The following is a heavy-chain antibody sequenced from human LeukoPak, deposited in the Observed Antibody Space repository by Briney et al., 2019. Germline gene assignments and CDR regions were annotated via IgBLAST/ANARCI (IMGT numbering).Heavy chain of an antibody. J-gene: IGHJ5*02. D-gene: IGHD2/OR15-2a*01. CDR2: IYYSGST. Sequence: SETLSLTCTVSGGSISSYYWSWIRQPPGKGLEWIGYIYYSGSTNYNPSLKSRVTISVDTSKNQFSLKLSSVTAADTAVYYCARGMDLLLGWFDPWGQGTLVTVSS. CDR1: GGSISSYY. V-gene: IGHV4-59*01. CDR3: ARGMDLLLGWFDP.